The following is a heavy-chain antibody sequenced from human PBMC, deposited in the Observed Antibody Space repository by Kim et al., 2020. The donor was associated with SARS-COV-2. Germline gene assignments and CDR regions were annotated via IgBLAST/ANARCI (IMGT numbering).Heavy chain of an antibody. CDR3: ARDTEGYCTNGVCSGLDY. V-gene: IGHV3-21*01. D-gene: IGHD2-8*01. Sequence: GGSLRLSCAASGFTFSTYSMNWVRQAPGKGLEWVSSISSSSTYIYYADSVKGRFTISRDNAKNSLYLQMNSLRAEDMAVYYCARDTEGYCTNGVCSGLDYWGQGTLVTVSS. J-gene: IGHJ4*02. CDR1: GFTFSTYS. CDR2: ISSSSTYI.